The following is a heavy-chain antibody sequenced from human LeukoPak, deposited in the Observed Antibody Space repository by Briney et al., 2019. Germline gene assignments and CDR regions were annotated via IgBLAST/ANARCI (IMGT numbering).Heavy chain of an antibody. V-gene: IGHV4-34*01. Sequence: SETLSLTCAVYGGSFSGYYWSWIRQTPGKGLEWIGEMNHSGSTNYNPSLKSRVTISVDTSKNQFSLKLSSVTAADLAVYYCAALKDYDSRTYYLDYWGQGTLDTVSS. CDR3: AALKDYDSRTYYLDY. CDR2: MNHSGST. CDR1: GGSFSGYY. D-gene: IGHD3-22*01. J-gene: IGHJ4*02.